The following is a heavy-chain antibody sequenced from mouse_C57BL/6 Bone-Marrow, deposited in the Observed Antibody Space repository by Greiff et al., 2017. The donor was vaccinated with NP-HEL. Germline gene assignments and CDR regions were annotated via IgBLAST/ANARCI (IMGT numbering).Heavy chain of an antibody. CDR3: ASATYYSNPRGYFDV. D-gene: IGHD2-5*01. CDR1: GFTFSSYA. CDR2: ISDGGSYT. V-gene: IGHV5-4*01. Sequence: EVQLQESGGGLVKPGGSLKLSCAASGFTFSSYAMPWVRQTPEKRLEWVATISDGGSYTYYPDNVKGRFTISRDTAKNNLYLHMSHLKSEDTTMYYCASATYYSNPRGYFDVWGTGTTVTVSS. J-gene: IGHJ1*03.